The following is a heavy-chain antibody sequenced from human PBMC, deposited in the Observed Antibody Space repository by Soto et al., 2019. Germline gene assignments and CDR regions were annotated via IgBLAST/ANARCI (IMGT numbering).Heavy chain of an antibody. D-gene: IGHD2-15*01. CDR3: ARGYGYCSGGSWFRVAVCYYYGMDV. CDR1: GFTFSSYW. J-gene: IGHJ6*02. V-gene: IGHV3-7*01. Sequence: PGGSLRLSCAASGFTFSSYWMSWVRQAPGKGLEWVANIKQDGSEKYYVDSVKGRFTISRDNAKNSLYLQMNSLRAEDTAVYYCARGYGYCSGGSWFRVAVCYYYGMDVWGQGTTVTVSS. CDR2: IKQDGSEK.